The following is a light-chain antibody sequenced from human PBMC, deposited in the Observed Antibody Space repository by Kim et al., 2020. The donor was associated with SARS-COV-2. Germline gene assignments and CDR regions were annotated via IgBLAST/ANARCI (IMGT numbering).Light chain of an antibody. V-gene: IGLV3-25*03. J-gene: IGLJ3*02. CDR1: ALPKQY. Sequence: VAPGQTTRITCSGDALPKQYAYWYQQKPGQAPVLVIYKDSERPSGIPERFSGSSSGTTVTLTISGVQAEDEADYYCQSADSSGTWVFGGGTQLTVL. CDR3: QSADSSGTWV. CDR2: KDS.